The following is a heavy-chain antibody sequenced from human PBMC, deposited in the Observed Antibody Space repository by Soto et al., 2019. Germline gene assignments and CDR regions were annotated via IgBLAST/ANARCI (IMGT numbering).Heavy chain of an antibody. V-gene: IGHV1-8*01. CDR3: AKVSRKGSAIDFDY. CDR1: GYTFSNYD. Sequence: QVQLVQSGAELKKPGASVKVSCKSSGYTFSNYDMNWVRQATGQGPEWIGWVNPNNGDTGYAQTFQGRVTLTTDISTTTAYMELTSLRSEDTAISYCAKVSRKGSAIDFDYWGQGTLITVSS. CDR2: VNPNNGDT. D-gene: IGHD3-10*01. J-gene: IGHJ4*02.